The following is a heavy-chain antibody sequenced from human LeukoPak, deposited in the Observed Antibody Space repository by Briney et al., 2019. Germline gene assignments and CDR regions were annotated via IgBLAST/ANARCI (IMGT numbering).Heavy chain of an antibody. J-gene: IGHJ3*02. D-gene: IGHD5-18*01. CDR2: IKQDGSEK. V-gene: IGHV3-7*01. CDR3: ARDSGWDSYGYGGAFDI. Sequence: GGSLRLSCAASGFTFSSYWMSWVRQAPGKGLEWVANIKQDGSEKYYVDSVKGRFTISRDNAKNSLYLQMNSLRAEDTAVYYCARDSGWDSYGYGGAFDIWGQGTMVTVSS. CDR1: GFTFSSYW.